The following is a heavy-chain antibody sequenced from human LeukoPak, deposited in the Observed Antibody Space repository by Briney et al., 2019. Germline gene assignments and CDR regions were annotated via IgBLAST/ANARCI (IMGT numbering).Heavy chain of an antibody. D-gene: IGHD6-6*01. Sequence: GASVKVSCKASGGTFSSYAISWVRQAPGQGLEWMGGIIPIFGTANYAQKFQGRVTITTDESTSTAYMELSSLRSEDTAVYYCATGTSSIAARDVLKSYYYYYMDVWGKGTTVTVSS. CDR3: ATGTSSIAARDVLKSYYYYYMDV. CDR2: IIPIFGTA. V-gene: IGHV1-69*05. CDR1: GGTFSSYA. J-gene: IGHJ6*03.